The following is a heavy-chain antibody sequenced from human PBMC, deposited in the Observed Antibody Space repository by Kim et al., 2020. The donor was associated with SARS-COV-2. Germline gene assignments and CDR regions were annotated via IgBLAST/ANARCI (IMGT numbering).Heavy chain of an antibody. CDR2: FYYSGGT. Sequence: SETLSLTCTVSGGSISSYYWNWIRQPPGKGLEWIGYFYYSGGTNYNPSLKSRVTISLDTSKNQFSLNLRSVTAADTAVYYCARQERGCSSDSCYAKNFDYWGQGTLVTVSS. CDR3: ARQERGCSSDSCYAKNFDY. D-gene: IGHD2-2*01. V-gene: IGHV4-59*08. J-gene: IGHJ4*02. CDR1: GGSISSYY.